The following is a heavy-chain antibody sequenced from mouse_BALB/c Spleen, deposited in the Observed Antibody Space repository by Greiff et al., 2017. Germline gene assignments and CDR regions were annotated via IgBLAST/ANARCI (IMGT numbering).Heavy chain of an antibody. V-gene: IGHV1-9*01. CDR3: ARRYGNYGWYFDV. D-gene: IGHD2-1*01. CDR2: ILPGSGST. Sequence: VKLMESGAELMKPGASVKISCKATGYTFSSYWIEWVKQRPGHGLEWIGEILPGSGSTNYNEKFKGKATFTADTSSNTAYMQLSSLTSEDSAVYYCARRYGNYGWYFDVWGAGTTVTVSS. CDR1: GYTFSSYW. J-gene: IGHJ1*01.